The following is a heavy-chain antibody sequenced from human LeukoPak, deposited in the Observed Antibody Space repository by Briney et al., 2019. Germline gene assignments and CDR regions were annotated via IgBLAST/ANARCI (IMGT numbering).Heavy chain of an antibody. J-gene: IGHJ6*02. Sequence: GGSLRLSCAASVFTFSSYSMNWVRQAPGKGLEWVSSISSSSSYIYYADSVKGRFTISRDNAKNSLYLQMNSLKAADTAVYYCARATEITMVRGVIITFGTHMDVWGQGTTVTVSS. CDR2: ISSSSSYI. CDR3: ARATEITMVRGVIITFGTHMDV. D-gene: IGHD3-10*01. CDR1: VFTFSSYS. V-gene: IGHV3-21*01.